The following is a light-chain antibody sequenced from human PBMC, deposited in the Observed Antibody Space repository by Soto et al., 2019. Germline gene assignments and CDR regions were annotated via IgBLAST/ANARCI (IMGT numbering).Light chain of an antibody. CDR2: GAS. CDR3: QQHSHWPPWT. J-gene: IGKJ1*01. Sequence: EIVLTQSPGTLSLSPGERATLSCRASQSVSSYLAWYQQKPGQAPRLLIYGASNRATGIPARFSGSGSGTDFTLTISNLEPEDFAVYYCQQHSHWPPWTFGQGTKVDIK. V-gene: IGKV3-11*01. CDR1: QSVSSY.